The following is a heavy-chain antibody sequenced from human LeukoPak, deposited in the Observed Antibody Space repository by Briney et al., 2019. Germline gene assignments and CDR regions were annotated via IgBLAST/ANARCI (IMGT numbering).Heavy chain of an antibody. J-gene: IGHJ4*02. CDR1: GGSISSYY. V-gene: IGHV4-59*01. Sequence: SETLSLTCTVSGGSISSYYWSWIRQPPGKGLEWIGYIYYSGSTNYNPSLKSRVTISVDTSKNQFSLKLSSVTAADTAVYYCARLPVAAGYSYGAYYFDYWGQGTLVTVSS. CDR2: IYYSGST. CDR3: ARLPVAAGYSYGAYYFDY. D-gene: IGHD5-18*01.